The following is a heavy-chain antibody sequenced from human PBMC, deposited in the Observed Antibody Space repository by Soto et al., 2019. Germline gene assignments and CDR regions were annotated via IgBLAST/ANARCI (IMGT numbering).Heavy chain of an antibody. D-gene: IGHD3-3*01. CDR2: IRSKAYGGTT. J-gene: IGHJ6*03. CDR3: TRDSLRFLEWLPPAMDV. Sequence: GGSRRLAGTASGFTFGDYAMSWFRQAPGKGLEWVGFIRSKAYGGTTEYAASVKGRFTISRDDSKSIAYLQMNSLKTQDTAVYSCTRDSLRFLEWLPPAMDVWGKGTPVTVSS. V-gene: IGHV3-49*03. CDR1: GFTFGDYA.